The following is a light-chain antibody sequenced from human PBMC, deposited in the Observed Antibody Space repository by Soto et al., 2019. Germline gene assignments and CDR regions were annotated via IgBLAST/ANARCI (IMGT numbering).Light chain of an antibody. CDR3: AAWDDSLNGVV. CDR2: NNN. Sequence: QSVLTQPPSASGTPGQRVTISCSGSSSNIGSNTVNWYQQLPGTAPKLLIYNNNERPSGVPDRFSASKSGTSASLVISGLQSEDEADYYCAAWDDSLNGVVFGGGTKVTVL. J-gene: IGLJ2*01. CDR1: SSNIGSNT. V-gene: IGLV1-44*01.